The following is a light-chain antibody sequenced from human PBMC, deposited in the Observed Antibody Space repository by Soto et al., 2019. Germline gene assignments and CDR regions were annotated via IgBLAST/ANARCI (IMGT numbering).Light chain of an antibody. Sequence: EIVLTQSPGTLSVSPGERATLSCRASQSVGRNYLAWYQQKPGQAPRLLIYGASSRATGIPDRFSGSGSGTDFTLTIGRLEPEDFAVYYCQQYADSPLTFGGGTKVETK. CDR1: QSVGRNY. CDR3: QQYADSPLT. CDR2: GAS. J-gene: IGKJ4*01. V-gene: IGKV3-20*01.